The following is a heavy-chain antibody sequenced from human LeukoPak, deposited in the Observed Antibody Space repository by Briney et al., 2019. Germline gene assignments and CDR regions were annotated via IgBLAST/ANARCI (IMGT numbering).Heavy chain of an antibody. CDR1: GVSISSYY. J-gene: IGHJ2*01. D-gene: IGHD3-10*01. V-gene: IGHV4-59*01. CDR2: IYYLGST. Sequence: SETLSLTCTVSGVSISSYYWSWIRQPPGKGLEWVGHIYYLGSTNYNPSLKSRVTISIDTSKNYFSLKLNSVIAADTAVYYCARDRPGSYWYFDLWGRGTLVTVSS. CDR3: ARDRPGSYWYFDL.